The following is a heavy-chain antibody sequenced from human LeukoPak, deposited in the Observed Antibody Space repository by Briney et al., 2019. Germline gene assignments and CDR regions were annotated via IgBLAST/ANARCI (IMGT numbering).Heavy chain of an antibody. CDR1: GFTFSSYW. CDR3: ARGGYIYYGSGSYIFT. V-gene: IGHV3-74*01. D-gene: IGHD3-10*01. Sequence: GGSLRLSCAASGFTFSSYWMHWVRQAPGKGLVWVSRINSDGSSTSYADSVKGRFTISRDNAKNTLYLQMNSLRAEDTAVYYCARGGYIYYGSGSYIFTWGQGTLVTVSS. J-gene: IGHJ4*02. CDR2: INSDGSST.